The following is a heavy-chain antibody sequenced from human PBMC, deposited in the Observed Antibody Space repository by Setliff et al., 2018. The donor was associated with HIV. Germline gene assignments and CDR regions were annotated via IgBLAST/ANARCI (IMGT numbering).Heavy chain of an antibody. D-gene: IGHD3-10*01. CDR1: GYTFTSYY. CDR2: INPSGSRT. CDR3: AREMFMYTSSDGFPFDF. V-gene: IGHV1-46*01. Sequence: ASVKVSCKASGYTFTSYYMHWVRQAPGQGLEWMGIINPSGSRTTYTKKFQGRVTMTRDTSTNTVYLELSSLRSEDTAMYYCAREMFMYTSSDGFPFDFWGQGTLVTVSS. J-gene: IGHJ4*02.